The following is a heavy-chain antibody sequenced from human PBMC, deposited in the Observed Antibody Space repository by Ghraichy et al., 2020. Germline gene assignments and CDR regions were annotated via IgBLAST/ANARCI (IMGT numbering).Heavy chain of an antibody. CDR3: ARTNYDSSGYYPFDY. J-gene: IGHJ4*02. CDR2: IYYSGST. Sequence: SQTLSLTCTVSGGSISSYYWSWIRQPPGKGLEWIGYIYYSGSTNYNPSLKSRVTISVDTSKNQFSLKLSSVTAADTAVYYCARTNYDSSGYYPFDYWGQGTLVTVSS. V-gene: IGHV4-59*01. CDR1: GGSISSYY. D-gene: IGHD3-22*01.